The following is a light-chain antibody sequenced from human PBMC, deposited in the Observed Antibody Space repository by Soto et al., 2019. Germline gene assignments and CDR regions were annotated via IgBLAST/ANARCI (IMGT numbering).Light chain of an antibody. CDR2: GAS. J-gene: IGKJ1*01. CDR3: QHYNYWPWT. Sequence: EIVMTQSPGTLSVSPGERATLSCRASQSLSSNLAWYQQKPGQAPGLLIYGASTRATGIPARFSGSGSGTEFTLTISSLQSEDFAVYYCQHYNYWPWTFGQGTKVDIK. V-gene: IGKV3-15*01. CDR1: QSLSSN.